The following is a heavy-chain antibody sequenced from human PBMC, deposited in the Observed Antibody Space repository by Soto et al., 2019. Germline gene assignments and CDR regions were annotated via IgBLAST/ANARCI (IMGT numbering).Heavy chain of an antibody. J-gene: IGHJ4*02. CDR2: IYHSGST. CDR3: ARRTTVVTRYFDY. CDR1: GYSISSGYY. V-gene: IGHV4-38-2*01. D-gene: IGHD4-17*01. Sequence: PSETLSLTCAVSGYSISSGYYWGWIRQPPGKGLEWIGSIYHSGSTYYNPSLKSRVTISVDTSKNQFSLKLSSVTAADTAVYYCARRTTVVTRYFDYWGQGTLVTVSS.